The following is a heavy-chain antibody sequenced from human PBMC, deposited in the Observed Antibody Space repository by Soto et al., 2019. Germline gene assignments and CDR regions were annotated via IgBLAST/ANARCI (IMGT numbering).Heavy chain of an antibody. CDR1: GGSISSGGYY. Sequence: TSETLSLTCTVSGGSISSGGYYWSWIRQHPGKGLEWIGYIYYSGSTYYNPSLKSRVTISVDTSKNQFSLKLSSVTAADTAVYYRARDSGSLLGERAFDIWGQGTMVTV. CDR2: IYYSGST. CDR3: ARDSGSLLGERAFDI. J-gene: IGHJ3*02. D-gene: IGHD3-10*01. V-gene: IGHV4-31*03.